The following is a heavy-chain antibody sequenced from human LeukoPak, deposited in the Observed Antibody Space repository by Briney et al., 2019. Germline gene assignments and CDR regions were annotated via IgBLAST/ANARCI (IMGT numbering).Heavy chain of an antibody. D-gene: IGHD3-10*01. Sequence: RAGGSLRLSCAASGFTFSSYAMHWVRQAPGKGLEYVSALSSNGVSTDYATSVKGRFTISRDNSKNTLYLQMGSLRVEDMAVYYCARVRESYSSLGCHFDIWGQGTMVTVSS. CDR3: ARVRESYSSLGCHFDI. J-gene: IGHJ3*02. CDR1: GFTFSSYA. CDR2: LSSNGVST. V-gene: IGHV3-64*01.